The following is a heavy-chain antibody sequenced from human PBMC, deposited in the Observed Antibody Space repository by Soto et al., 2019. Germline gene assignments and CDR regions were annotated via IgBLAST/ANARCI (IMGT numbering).Heavy chain of an antibody. Sequence: QVLLVQSRAEVKKPGSSVKISCKASGGSFGNSAINWVRQTPGQGLEWLGGFIPVYRTLNYAQKFQGRATITADESTGTAYMTLSSLASNDTAVYYCATGVIWIGYFTVDSWGQGTRVTVSS. CDR2: FIPVYRTL. CDR3: ATGVIWIGYFTVDS. CDR1: GGSFGNSA. V-gene: IGHV1-69*01. D-gene: IGHD3-3*01. J-gene: IGHJ4*02.